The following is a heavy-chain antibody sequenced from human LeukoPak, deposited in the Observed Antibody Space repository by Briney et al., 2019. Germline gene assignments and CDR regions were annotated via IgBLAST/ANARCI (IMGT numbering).Heavy chain of an antibody. J-gene: IGHJ6*02. CDR1: GASISSYY. CDR2: IYYSGST. D-gene: IGHD2-15*01. Sequence: PSETLSLTCTVSGASISSYYWSWIRQPPGMGLEWIGYIYYSGSTNYNPSLKSRVTISVDTSKKQFSLKLTSVTAADTAAYYCARQAEDSNYYYGLDVWGQGTTVTVSS. CDR3: ARQAEDSNYYYGLDV. V-gene: IGHV4-59*08.